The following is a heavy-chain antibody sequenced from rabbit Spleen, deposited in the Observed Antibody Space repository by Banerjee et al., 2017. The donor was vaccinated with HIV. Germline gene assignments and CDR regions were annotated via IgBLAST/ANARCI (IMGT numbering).Heavy chain of an antibody. CDR1: GFSFSSGSW. V-gene: IGHV1S40*01. CDR2: IYSTLYYT. CDR3: TRVSETSGWGEDL. Sequence: QSLEESGGDLVKPGASLTLTCTASGFSFSSGSWICWVRQAPGKGLEWIGYIYSTLYYTYYATWAKGRFTISKTSSTTVTLQMTSLTVADTATYFCTRVSETSGWGEDLWGQGTLVTVS. D-gene: IGHD4-1*01. J-gene: IGHJ3*01.